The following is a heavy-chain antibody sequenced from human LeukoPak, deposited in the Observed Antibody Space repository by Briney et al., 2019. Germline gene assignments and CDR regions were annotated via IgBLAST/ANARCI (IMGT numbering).Heavy chain of an antibody. CDR3: ARDVAGNTFDC. CDR2: INHSGST. V-gene: IGHV4-34*01. J-gene: IGHJ4*02. D-gene: IGHD5-12*01. Sequence: SETLSLTCAVYGGSFSGYYWSWIRQPPGKGLEWIGEINHSGSTNYNPSLKSRVTISVDTAKSQFSLRLTSMTAADTAVYYCARDVAGNTFDCWGQGTLVTVSS. CDR1: GGSFSGYY.